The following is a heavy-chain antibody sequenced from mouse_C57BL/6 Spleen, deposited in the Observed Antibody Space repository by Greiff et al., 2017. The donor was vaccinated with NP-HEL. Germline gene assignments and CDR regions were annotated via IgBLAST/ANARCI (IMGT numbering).Heavy chain of an antibody. J-gene: IGHJ3*01. CDR2: ISRSGSYT. CDR3: ARRDDGSFAY. D-gene: IGHD2-3*01. V-gene: IGHV5-6*01. Sequence: DVQLVESGGDLVKPGGSLKLSCAASGFPFSSYGMSWVRQTPDKRLEWVATISRSGSYTFYPDRVKGRFTISRDNAKNTLYLQMISLKSEDTAMYYCARRDDGSFAYWGQGTLVTVSA. CDR1: GFPFSSYG.